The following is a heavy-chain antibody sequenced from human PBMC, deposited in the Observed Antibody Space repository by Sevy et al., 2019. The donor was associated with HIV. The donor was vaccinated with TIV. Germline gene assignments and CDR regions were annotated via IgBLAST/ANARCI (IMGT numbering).Heavy chain of an antibody. Sequence: GGSLRLSGAASGFAVSTNFRSGVRQAPGKGLNGVSVIYIDGSTYYAESVKGRLTISRDNSKNTLYLQMNSMRAEDTAVYYYARGNPIGDYYGSFDYWGQGTLVTVSS. V-gene: IGHV3-53*01. D-gene: IGHD4-17*01. CDR1: GFAVSTNF. J-gene: IGHJ4*02. CDR3: ARGNPIGDYYGSFDY. CDR2: IYIDGST.